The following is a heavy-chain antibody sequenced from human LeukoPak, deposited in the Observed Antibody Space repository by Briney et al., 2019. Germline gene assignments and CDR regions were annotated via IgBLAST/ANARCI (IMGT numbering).Heavy chain of an antibody. D-gene: IGHD4-11*01. CDR3: ARSYSTAGYYFYGMDV. CDR2: IYYSGYT. CDR1: GGSINTYY. J-gene: IGHJ6*02. V-gene: IGHV4-59*08. Sequence: SETLSLTCTVPGGSINTYYWSWIRQPPGKGLEWIGYIYYSGYTKYNPSLKTRVTISVDTSKNQFSLKLSSVTAADTAVYYCARSYSTAGYYFYGMDVWGQGTTVTVSS.